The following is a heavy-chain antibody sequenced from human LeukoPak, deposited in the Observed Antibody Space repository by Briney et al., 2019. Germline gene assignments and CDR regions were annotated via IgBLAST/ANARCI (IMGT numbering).Heavy chain of an antibody. D-gene: IGHD6-6*01. J-gene: IGHJ4*02. V-gene: IGHV4-59*08. CDR3: ARHRAYSSSSPFDY. CDR1: GGXISSLY. Sequence: PSETLSLTCSVSGGXISSLYCSWIRQPPGKGPEWLGYIYYTGSTNYNPSLKSRVTMFVDMSKNQFSLRLSSVTAADTAVYYCARHRAYSSSSPFDYWGQGTLVTVSS. CDR2: IYYTGST.